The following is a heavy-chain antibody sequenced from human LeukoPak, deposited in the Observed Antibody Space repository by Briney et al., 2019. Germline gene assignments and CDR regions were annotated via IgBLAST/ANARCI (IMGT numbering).Heavy chain of an antibody. CDR2: IIPIFGTA. J-gene: IGHJ5*02. V-gene: IGHV1-69*06. D-gene: IGHD3-22*01. Sequence: LVKVPCKASGGTFSSYAISWVRQAPGQGLEWMGGIIPIFGTANYAQKFQGRVTITANKSTSTAYMELSSLRSEDTAVYYCASYLWGRHDSSGYFGHWGQGTLVTVSS. CDR1: GGTFSSYA. CDR3: ASYLWGRHDSSGYFGH.